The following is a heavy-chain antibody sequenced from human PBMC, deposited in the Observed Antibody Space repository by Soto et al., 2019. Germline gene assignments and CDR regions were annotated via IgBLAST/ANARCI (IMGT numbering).Heavy chain of an antibody. Sequence: SVKVSCKASGFNFTSSAVQWVRQARGQRLEWIGWIVVGSGNTNYAQKFQERVTITRDMSTSTAYMELSSLRSEDTAVYYCAADPTIFSITIFGVAPGYYGMDVWGQGTTVTVAS. D-gene: IGHD3-3*01. J-gene: IGHJ6*02. CDR1: GFNFTSSA. CDR3: AADPTIFSITIFGVAPGYYGMDV. V-gene: IGHV1-58*01. CDR2: IVVGSGNT.